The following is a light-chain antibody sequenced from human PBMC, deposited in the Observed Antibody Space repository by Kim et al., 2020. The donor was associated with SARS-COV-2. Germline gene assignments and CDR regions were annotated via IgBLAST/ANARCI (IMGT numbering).Light chain of an antibody. Sequence: QSALTQPASVSGSPGQSITISCTGSSSDIGGYNYVSWFKQYPGQAPKLIIFEINNRPSGISSRFSGSRSGNAASLTISGLQTEDEAYYFCSSYVGFGDVIFGGGTQLTVL. J-gene: IGLJ2*01. CDR1: SSDIGGYNY. CDR2: EIN. CDR3: SSYVGFGDVI. V-gene: IGLV2-14*01.